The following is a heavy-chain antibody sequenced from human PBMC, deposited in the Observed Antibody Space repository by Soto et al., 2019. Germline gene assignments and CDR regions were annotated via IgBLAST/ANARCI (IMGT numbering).Heavy chain of an antibody. D-gene: IGHD2-2*01. V-gene: IGHV1-3*01. Sequence: ASVKASCKASGYTFTTYALNWVRQAPGQRLEWMAWINAGKGKTKYSQNFQGRVTVTRDTSASTAYMELNSLRSEDTAVYYCASAGDDCSTTTFYVIDYWGQGSLVTVSS. CDR1: GYTFTTYA. J-gene: IGHJ4*02. CDR3: ASAGDDCSTTTFYVIDY. CDR2: INAGKGKT.